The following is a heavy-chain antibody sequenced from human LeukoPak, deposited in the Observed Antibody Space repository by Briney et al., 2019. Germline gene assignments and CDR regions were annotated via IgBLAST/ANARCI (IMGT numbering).Heavy chain of an antibody. CDR3: AKDARYSSSWYYFDY. CDR1: GFTFSSYG. D-gene: IGHD6-13*01. V-gene: IGHV3-30*02. CDR2: IRYDGSNK. J-gene: IGHJ4*02. Sequence: QPGGSLRLSCAASGFTFSSYGMHWVRQAPGKGLEWVAFIRYDGSNKHYADSVKGRFTISRDNSKNTLYLQMNSLRAEDTAVYYCAKDARYSSSWYYFDYWGQGTLVTVSS.